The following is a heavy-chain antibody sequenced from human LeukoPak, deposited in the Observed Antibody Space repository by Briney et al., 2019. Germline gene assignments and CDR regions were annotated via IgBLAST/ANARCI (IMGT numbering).Heavy chain of an antibody. D-gene: IGHD5-24*01. V-gene: IGHV3-9*01. CDR2: ISWNSGAK. CDR1: GFDFEDYA. Sequence: GGSLRLSCAASGFDFEDYAIHWVRQVPGKGLEWVSGISWNSGAKAYADSVRGRFTISRDNAKNSLYLQMNSPRGEDTALYYCAKARLMAAPFYYYGMDVWGPGTTVTVSS. CDR3: AKARLMAAPFYYYGMDV. J-gene: IGHJ6*02.